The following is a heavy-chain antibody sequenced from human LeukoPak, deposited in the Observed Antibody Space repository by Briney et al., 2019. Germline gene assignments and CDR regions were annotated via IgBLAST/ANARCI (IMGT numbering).Heavy chain of an antibody. V-gene: IGHV1-69*04. CDR1: GGTFSSYA. Sequence: SVKVSCKASGGTFSSYAISWVRQAPGQGLEWMGRIIPILGIANYAQKFQGRVTITADKSTSTAYMELSSLRSEDTAVYYCANQNLRAYSGSYYPNWFDPWGQGTLVTVSS. CDR2: IIPILGIA. J-gene: IGHJ5*02. CDR3: ANQNLRAYSGSYYPNWFDP. D-gene: IGHD1-26*01.